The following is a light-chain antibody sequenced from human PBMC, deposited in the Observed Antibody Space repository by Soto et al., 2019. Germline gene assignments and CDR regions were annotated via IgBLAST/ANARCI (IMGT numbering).Light chain of an antibody. CDR3: QQASSFPPT. CDR1: QDISSW. V-gene: IGKV1-12*01. Sequence: DIQMTQSPSSVSASVGDRVTITCRASQDISSWLAWYQQKPGKAPKIMIYAASSLQGGVPSRFSGSGSGTEFTLTISSLQPEDFATYYCQQASSFPPTFGQGTRLET. CDR2: AAS. J-gene: IGKJ5*01.